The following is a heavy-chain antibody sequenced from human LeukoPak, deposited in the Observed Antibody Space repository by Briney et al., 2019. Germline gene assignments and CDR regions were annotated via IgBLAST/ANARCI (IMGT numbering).Heavy chain of an antibody. Sequence: GGSLRLSCAASGFTFSGYAMNWVRQAPGKGLEWVSSISNNGGSTYYYADSVKGRFTISRDNSKNTRFLQMNSLRAEDTAVYYCAKDLGSGWYYFDCWGQGTLVTVSS. D-gene: IGHD6-19*01. CDR1: GFTFSGYA. V-gene: IGHV3-23*01. CDR2: ISNNGGST. CDR3: AKDLGSGWYYFDC. J-gene: IGHJ4*02.